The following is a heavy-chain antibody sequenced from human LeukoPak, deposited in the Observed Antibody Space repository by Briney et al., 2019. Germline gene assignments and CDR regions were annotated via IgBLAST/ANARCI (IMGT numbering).Heavy chain of an antibody. CDR2: IYTGGNT. Sequence: GGSLRLSCVASGFTVDSNYPSWVRQAPGKGLEWVSTIYTGGNTYYAASVKGRFTISRDFSKNTVFLHMNSLRAEDTAMYYCARGDDSGYYDYFDYWGQGALVTVSS. CDR1: GFTVDSNY. J-gene: IGHJ4*02. D-gene: IGHD3-22*01. CDR3: ARGDDSGYYDYFDY. V-gene: IGHV3-53*01.